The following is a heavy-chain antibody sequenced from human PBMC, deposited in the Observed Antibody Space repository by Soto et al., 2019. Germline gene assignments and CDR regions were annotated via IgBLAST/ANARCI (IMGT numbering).Heavy chain of an antibody. V-gene: IGHV3-33*01. Sequence: GGSLRLSCAASGFTFSSYGMHWVRQAPGKGLEWVAVIWYDGSNKYYADSVKGRFTISRDNSKNTLYLQMNSLRAEDTAVYYCARPGYCSGCSFYFSGRSAFDIWGQGTTVTVSS. CDR2: IWYDGSNK. CDR1: GFTFSSYG. CDR3: ARPGYCSGCSFYFSGRSAFDI. D-gene: IGHD2-15*01. J-gene: IGHJ3*02.